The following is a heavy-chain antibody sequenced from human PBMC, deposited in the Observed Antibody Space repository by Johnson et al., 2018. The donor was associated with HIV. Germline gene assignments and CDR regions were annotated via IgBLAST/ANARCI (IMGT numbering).Heavy chain of an antibody. CDR1: GFTFSSYW. CDR3: ARAIGNWDAFDI. V-gene: IGHV3-23*04. D-gene: IGHD7-27*01. J-gene: IGHJ3*02. CDR2: ISGSGGST. Sequence: VQLVESGGGVVQPGRSLRLSCAASGFTFSSYWMSWVRQAPGKGLEWVSAISGSGGSTYYADSVTGRFTISRDNSKNSLYLQMNSLRAEDTAVYYCARAIGNWDAFDIWGQGTLVTVSS.